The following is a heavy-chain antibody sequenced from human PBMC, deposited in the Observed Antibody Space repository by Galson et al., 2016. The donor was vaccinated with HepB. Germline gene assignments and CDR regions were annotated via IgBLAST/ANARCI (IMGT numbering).Heavy chain of an antibody. D-gene: IGHD6-19*01. Sequence: SVKVSCKASGGAFMNYAINWVRQAPGQGLEWMGRMIPVFGTANYAQKFQGRITITADESTITVYMELSSLRSEDTAVHYCARDLEVVAGHGMGVWGQGTTVTVSS. CDR2: MIPVFGTA. V-gene: IGHV1-69*13. CDR3: ARDLEVVAGHGMGV. J-gene: IGHJ6*02. CDR1: GGAFMNYA.